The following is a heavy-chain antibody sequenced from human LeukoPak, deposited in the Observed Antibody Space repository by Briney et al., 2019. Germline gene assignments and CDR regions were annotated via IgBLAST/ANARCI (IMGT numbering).Heavy chain of an antibody. CDR1: GCTFSSYA. D-gene: IGHD1-7*01. V-gene: IGHV1-69*05. CDR2: IIPIFGTA. CDR3: ARGDWNYGYFDD. J-gene: IGHJ4*02. Sequence: SVKVSRKASGCTFSSYAISWVRQAPGQGLEWMGGIIPIFGTANYAQKFQGRVTITTDESTSTAYMELSSLRSEDTAVYYCARGDWNYGYFDDWGQGTLVTVSS.